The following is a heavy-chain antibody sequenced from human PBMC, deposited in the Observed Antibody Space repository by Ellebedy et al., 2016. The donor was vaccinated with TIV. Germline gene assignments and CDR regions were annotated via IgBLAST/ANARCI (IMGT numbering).Heavy chain of an antibody. CDR2: IIPILGIA. V-gene: IGHV1-69*04. J-gene: IGHJ6*02. D-gene: IGHD6-13*01. Sequence: AASVKVSCKASGGTFSSYAISWVRQAPGQGLEWMGRIIPILGIANYAQKFQGRVTITADKSTSTAYMELSSLRSEDTAVYYCARDRDSSSWYFGGYYYYGTDVWGQGTTVTVSS. CDR1: GGTFSSYA. CDR3: ARDRDSSSWYFGGYYYYGTDV.